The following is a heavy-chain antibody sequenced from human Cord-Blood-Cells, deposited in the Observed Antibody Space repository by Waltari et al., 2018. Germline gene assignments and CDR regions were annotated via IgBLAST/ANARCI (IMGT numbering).Heavy chain of an antibody. D-gene: IGHD6-13*01. V-gene: IGHV3-21*01. J-gene: IGHJ4*02. CDR2: ISSSSSYI. CDR3: ARAVAAKAIDY. CDR1: GFTFSRHS. Sequence: EVQLVESGGGLVKPGGSLRLSCAASGFTFSRHSMNWVRQAPGKGLNWFSSISSSSSYIYYADSVKGRFTISRDNAKNSLYLQMNSLRAEDTAVYYCARAVAAKAIDYWGQGTLVTVSS.